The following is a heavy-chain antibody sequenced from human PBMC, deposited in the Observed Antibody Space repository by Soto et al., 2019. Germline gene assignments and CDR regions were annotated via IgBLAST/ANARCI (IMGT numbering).Heavy chain of an antibody. Sequence: ASVKVSCKASGYTFTSYAMHCVRQAPGQRLEWMGWINAGNGNTKSSQKFQGRVTITRDTSASTAYMELSSLRSEDTAVYYCARDNPKVAPYYDFWSGYQNWFDPWGQGTLVTVSS. CDR2: INAGNGNT. CDR1: GYTFTSYA. CDR3: ARDNPKVAPYYDFWSGYQNWFDP. D-gene: IGHD3-3*01. J-gene: IGHJ5*02. V-gene: IGHV1-3*01.